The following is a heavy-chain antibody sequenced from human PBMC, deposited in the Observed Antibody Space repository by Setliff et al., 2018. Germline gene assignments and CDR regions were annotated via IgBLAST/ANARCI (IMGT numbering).Heavy chain of an antibody. D-gene: IGHD3-10*01. CDR1: GGSISNANW. V-gene: IGHV4-4*02. CDR2: IYNSGNT. J-gene: IGHJ4*02. Sequence: SETLSLTCAVSGGSISNANWWSWVRQPPGKGLEWIGEIYNSGNTNYNPSLKSRVTISVDKYKNQFSLKLTSVTAADTAVYYCAGGVSGRFNYWGQGTLVTVSS. CDR3: AGGVSGRFNY.